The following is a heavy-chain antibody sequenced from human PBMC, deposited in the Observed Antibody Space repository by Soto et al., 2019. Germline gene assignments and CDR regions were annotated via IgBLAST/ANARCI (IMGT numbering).Heavy chain of an antibody. V-gene: IGHV3-23*01. Sequence: GGSLRLSCAASGFTFSSYAMSWVRQAPGKGLEWVSAISGSGGSTYYADSVKGRFTISRDNSKNTLYLQMNSLRAEDTAVYYCANLPYDHGFHYYGMDVWGQGTTVTVSS. CDR3: ANLPYDHGFHYYGMDV. J-gene: IGHJ6*02. CDR2: ISGSGGST. D-gene: IGHD4-17*01. CDR1: GFTFSSYA.